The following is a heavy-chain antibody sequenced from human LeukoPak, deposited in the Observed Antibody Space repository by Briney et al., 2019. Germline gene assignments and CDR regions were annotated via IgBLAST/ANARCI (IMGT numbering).Heavy chain of an antibody. Sequence: GASVKVSCKASGYTFTSYDINWVRQATGQGLEWMGWMNPNSGNTGYAQKFQGRVTMTRNTSISTAYMELSSLRSEDTAVYYCARGGVPGAIKFGWFDPRGQGTLVTVSS. J-gene: IGHJ5*02. V-gene: IGHV1-8*01. D-gene: IGHD2-2*01. CDR2: MNPNSGNT. CDR3: ARGGVPGAIKFGWFDP. CDR1: GYTFTSYD.